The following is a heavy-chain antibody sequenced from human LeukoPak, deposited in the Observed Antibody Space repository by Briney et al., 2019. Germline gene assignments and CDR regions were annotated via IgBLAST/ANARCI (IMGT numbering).Heavy chain of an antibody. CDR3: ATGPIAMVRGVVND. J-gene: IGHJ4*02. V-gene: IGHV1-24*01. CDR1: GYTLTELS. Sequence: GASVKVSCKVSGYTLTELSMHWVRQAPGKGLEWMGGFDPEDGETIYAQKFQGRVTMTEDTSTDTAYMELSSLRSEDTAVYYCATGPIAMVRGVVNDWGQGTLVTVSS. D-gene: IGHD3-10*01. CDR2: FDPEDGET.